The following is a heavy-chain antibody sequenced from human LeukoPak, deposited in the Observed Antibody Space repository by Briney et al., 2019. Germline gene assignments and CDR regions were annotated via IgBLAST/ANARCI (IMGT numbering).Heavy chain of an antibody. Sequence: GASVKVSCKASGYTFTSYYMHWVRQAPGQGLEWMGIINPSGGSTSYAQKFQGRVTMTRDVSTSAVYMDLSSLRSEDTAIYYCASLAGGNSESGDAFDIWGQGTMVTVSS. J-gene: IGHJ3*02. CDR2: INPSGGST. CDR1: GYTFTSYY. V-gene: IGHV1-46*01. CDR3: ASLAGGNSESGDAFDI. D-gene: IGHD4-23*01.